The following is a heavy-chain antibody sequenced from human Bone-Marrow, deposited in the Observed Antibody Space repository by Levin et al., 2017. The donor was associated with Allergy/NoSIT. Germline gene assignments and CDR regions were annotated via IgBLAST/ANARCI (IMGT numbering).Heavy chain of an antibody. V-gene: IGHV1-69*13. CDR1: GGTFRSYA. CDR3: AREQMATRGGMDV. J-gene: IGHJ6*02. CDR2: IIPVSGTA. D-gene: IGHD5-24*01. Sequence: SVKVSCKASGGTFRSYAISWVRQAPGQGLEWMGGIIPVSGTANYGQKFQGRVTITADESTSTAYMELSSLRSEDTAVYYCAREQMATRGGMDVWGQGTTVTVSS.